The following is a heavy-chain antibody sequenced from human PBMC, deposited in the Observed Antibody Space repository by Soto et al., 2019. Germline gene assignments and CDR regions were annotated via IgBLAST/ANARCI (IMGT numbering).Heavy chain of an antibody. CDR1: GYTFTGYY. D-gene: IGHD6-13*01. J-gene: IGHJ6*02. V-gene: IGHV1-2*04. CDR2: INPNSGGT. Sequence: ASVKVSCKASGYTFTGYYMHWVRQAPGQGLEWMGWINPNSGGTNYAQKFQGWVTMTRDTSLSTAYMELSRLRSDDTAVYYCARDGLFLNSSSWTPMGYYGMDVWGQGTTVTVSS. CDR3: ARDGLFLNSSSWTPMGYYGMDV.